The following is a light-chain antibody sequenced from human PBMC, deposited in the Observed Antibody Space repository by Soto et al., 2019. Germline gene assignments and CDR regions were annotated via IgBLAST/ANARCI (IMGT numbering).Light chain of an antibody. CDR2: DAS. Sequence: EIVLTESPATLSLSRGERATLSCRASQSVSSYLAWYQQKPGQAPRLLIYDASKRATGIPARFSGSGFGTDYTLTISSLEPEDFAVYYCQQRSKWRTFGQGTKVDIK. CDR3: QQRSKWRT. J-gene: IGKJ1*01. CDR1: QSVSSY. V-gene: IGKV3-11*01.